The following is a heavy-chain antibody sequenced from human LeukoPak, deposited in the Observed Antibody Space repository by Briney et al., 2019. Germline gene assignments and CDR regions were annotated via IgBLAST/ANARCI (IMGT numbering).Heavy chain of an antibody. Sequence: PGGSLRLSCAASGFTFSNYAMHWVRQAPGKGLEYVSAISSNGGSTYYANSVKGRFTISRGNSKNTLYLQMGSLRAGDMAVYYCARDRWGCTSTSCYDFGYWGQGTLVTVSS. CDR1: GFTFSNYA. V-gene: IGHV3-64*01. CDR2: ISSNGGST. CDR3: ARDRWGCTSTSCYDFGY. D-gene: IGHD2-2*01. J-gene: IGHJ4*02.